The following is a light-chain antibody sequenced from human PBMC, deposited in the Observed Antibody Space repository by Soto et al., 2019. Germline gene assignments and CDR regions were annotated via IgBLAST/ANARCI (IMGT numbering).Light chain of an antibody. J-gene: IGLJ2*01. CDR3: SSNAGRRVI. CDR2: KVN. Sequence: QSALTQPASVSGSPGQSTTISCTGTSSDVGHPYNYVSWYQQYPGKAPKLLIFKVNNRPSGISGRFSGSKSGNTASLTISGLQAEDEGDYYCSSNAGRRVIFGGGTKVTVL. CDR1: SSDVGHPYNY. V-gene: IGLV2-14*01.